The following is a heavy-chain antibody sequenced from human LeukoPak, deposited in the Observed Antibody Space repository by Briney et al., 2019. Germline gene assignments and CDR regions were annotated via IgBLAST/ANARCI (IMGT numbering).Heavy chain of an antibody. Sequence: SETLSLTCAVSGGSISSSNWWSWVRQPPGKGLEWIGEIYHSGSTNYNPSLKSRVTISVDKSKNQFSLKLSSVTAADTAVYYCARVHVVPAATMYNWFDPWGQGTLVTVSS. CDR3: ARVHVVPAATMYNWFDP. J-gene: IGHJ5*02. CDR2: IYHSGST. D-gene: IGHD2-2*01. CDR1: GGSISSSNW. V-gene: IGHV4-4*02.